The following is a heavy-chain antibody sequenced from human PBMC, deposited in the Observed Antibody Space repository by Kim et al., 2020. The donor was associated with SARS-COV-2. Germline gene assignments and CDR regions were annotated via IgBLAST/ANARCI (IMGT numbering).Heavy chain of an antibody. CDR3: SRLDRQQVGYNWFDP. V-gene: IGHV4-34*01. Sequence: SETLSLTCAVYGGSLSDYYWSWIRQFPGKGLEWIGEINHSGGTNYNPSLKSRATISLDTSNNQFSLTLTSVTAADTAVYYCSRLDRQQVGYNWFDPWGQGTLVTVSS. CDR1: GGSLSDYY. J-gene: IGHJ5*02. CDR2: INHSGGT. D-gene: IGHD1-26*01.